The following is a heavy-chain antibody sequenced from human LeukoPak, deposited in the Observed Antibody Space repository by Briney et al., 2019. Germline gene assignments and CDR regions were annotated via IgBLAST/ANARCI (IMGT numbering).Heavy chain of an antibody. V-gene: IGHV3-11*06. CDR1: GFTLTDVD. Sequence: PGRSLRPSPAASGFTLTDVDMSWIGQAPGNGLGWVSYISICSSYTTSAAPVKGRFTLSRDNSKNTLYRQLNSLRAEDTAVYYCARDSTPRYYYILTGYYTAVGYFDYWGEGTLVSVSS. CDR2: ISICSSYT. CDR3: ARDSTPRYYYILTGYYTAVGYFDY. J-gene: IGHJ4*02. D-gene: IGHD3-9*01.